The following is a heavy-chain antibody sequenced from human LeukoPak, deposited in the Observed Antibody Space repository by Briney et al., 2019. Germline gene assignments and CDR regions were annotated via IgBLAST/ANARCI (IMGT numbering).Heavy chain of an antibody. CDR3: ARDRSSGSRVEFFFDY. CDR1: GSTVSSNY. V-gene: IGHV3-66*02. D-gene: IGHD6-19*01. J-gene: IGHJ4*02. CDR2: IYSGGST. Sequence: GGSLRLSCAASGSTVSSNYMSWVRQAPGKGLEWVSVIYSGGSTYYADSVKGRFTISRDNSKNTLYLQMNSLRAEDTAVYYCARDRSSGSRVEFFFDYWGQGTLVTVSS.